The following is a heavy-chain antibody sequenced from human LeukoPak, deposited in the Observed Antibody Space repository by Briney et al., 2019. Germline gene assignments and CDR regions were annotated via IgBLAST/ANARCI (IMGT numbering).Heavy chain of an antibody. CDR3: AREVVDMATIGSYYYYYMDV. CDR2: ISSSSSTI. D-gene: IGHD5-24*01. CDR1: GFTFSSYS. J-gene: IGHJ6*03. V-gene: IGHV3-48*01. Sequence: GSLRLSCAASGFTFSSYSMNWVRQAPGKGLEWVSYISSSSSTIYYADSVKGRFTISRDNAKNSLYLQMNSLRAEDTAVYYCAREVVDMATIGSYYYYYMDVWGKGTTVTVSS.